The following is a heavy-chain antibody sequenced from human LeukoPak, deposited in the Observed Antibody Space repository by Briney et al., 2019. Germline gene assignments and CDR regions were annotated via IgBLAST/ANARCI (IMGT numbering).Heavy chain of an antibody. V-gene: IGHV3-23*01. Sequence: GGSLRLSCAASGFTFSSYAMSWVRQAPGKGLEWVSAISGSGGSTYYADSVKGRFTISRDNSKNTLYLQMNSLRAEDTAVYYCAKEVLYCSSTSCYGEFDYWGRGTLVTVSS. J-gene: IGHJ4*02. CDR3: AKEVLYCSSTSCYGEFDY. D-gene: IGHD2-2*01. CDR2: ISGSGGST. CDR1: GFTFSSYA.